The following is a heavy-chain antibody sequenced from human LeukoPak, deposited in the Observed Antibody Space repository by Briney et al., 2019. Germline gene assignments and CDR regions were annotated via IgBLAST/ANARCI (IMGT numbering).Heavy chain of an antibody. CDR2: IYYSGRT. J-gene: IGHJ4*02. D-gene: IGHD3-22*01. CDR1: GGSITSNNYY. CDR3: AREATDYYDSRRKFDY. V-gene: IGHV4-39*07. Sequence: SETLSLTCTVSGGSITSNNYYWGWIRQPPGKGLEWIGSIYYSGRTYYNPSLKSRVTISVDTSKNQFSLNLYSVTAADTAVYYCAREATDYYDSRRKFDYWGQGTLVTVSS.